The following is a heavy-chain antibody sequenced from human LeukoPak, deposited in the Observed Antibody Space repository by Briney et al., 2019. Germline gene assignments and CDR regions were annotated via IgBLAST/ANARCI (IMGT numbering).Heavy chain of an antibody. D-gene: IGHD4-17*01. J-gene: IGHJ4*02. CDR1: GFTFSSYA. Sequence: GGSLRLSCAASGFTFSSYAMSWVRQAPGKGLEWVSGISGSGGSTYYADSVKGRFTISRDNSKNTLYLQMNSLRAEDTAVYYCANPNDYGVDYWGQGTLVTVSS. CDR3: ANPNDYGVDY. V-gene: IGHV3-23*01. CDR2: ISGSGGST.